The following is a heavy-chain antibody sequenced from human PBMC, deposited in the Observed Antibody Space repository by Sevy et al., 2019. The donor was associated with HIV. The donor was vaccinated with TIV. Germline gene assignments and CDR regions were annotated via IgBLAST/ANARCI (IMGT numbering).Heavy chain of an antibody. D-gene: IGHD2-8*01. CDR2: ISHGGSYE. CDR3: GGMVSGGLRWELIKENAFDI. Sequence: GGSLRLSCEASGFAFRDSAIHWVRQSPGKGLEWVALISHGGSYEYYVDSVKGRLTVASDRPKNILYLQMDRLRAEDTAVYYCGGMVSGGLRWELIKENAFDIWGQGTAVTVSS. CDR1: GFAFRDSA. J-gene: IGHJ3*02. V-gene: IGHV3-30-3*01.